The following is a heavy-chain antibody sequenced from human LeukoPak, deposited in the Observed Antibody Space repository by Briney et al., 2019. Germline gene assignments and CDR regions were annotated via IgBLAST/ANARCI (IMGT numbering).Heavy chain of an antibody. CDR3: ARDQPTIRFPYFDY. CDR1: GGTFSSYA. J-gene: IGHJ4*02. D-gene: IGHD5-24*01. V-gene: IGHV1-69*06. CDR2: IIPIFGTA. Sequence: GASVKVSCKASGGTFSSYAISWVGQAPGQGVEGMGRIIPIFGTANYAQKFQGRVTITADKSTSTAYMELSSLRSEDTAVYYCARDQPTIRFPYFDYWGQGTLVTVSS.